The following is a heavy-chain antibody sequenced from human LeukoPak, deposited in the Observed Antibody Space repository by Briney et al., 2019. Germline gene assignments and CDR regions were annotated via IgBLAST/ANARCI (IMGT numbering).Heavy chain of an antibody. Sequence: AGSLRLSCAASGFTFSSYEINWVRQAPGKGLEWVSYIGSSGSTIRYADSVKGRFTISRDNAKNSLYLQMNSLRAEDTAVYYCARLSRSGGRRNGLDVWGQGTTVTVSS. CDR1: GFTFSSYE. CDR3: ARLSRSGGRRNGLDV. D-gene: IGHD2-15*01. J-gene: IGHJ6*02. CDR2: IGSSGSTI. V-gene: IGHV3-48*03.